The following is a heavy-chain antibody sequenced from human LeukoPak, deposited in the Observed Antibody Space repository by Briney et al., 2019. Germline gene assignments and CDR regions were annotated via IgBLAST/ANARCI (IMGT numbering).Heavy chain of an antibody. J-gene: IGHJ4*02. CDR1: GFSVTNNY. CDR2: FYVGGAT. Sequence: PGGSLRLFCAVSGFSVTNNYMSWVRQAPGKRLEWVSVFYVGGATYYADSVKGRFTISRDNSENTLYLQMKSLRAEDTAVYYCARGDGYNFFDYWGQGTLVTVSS. CDR3: ARGDGYNFFDY. D-gene: IGHD5-24*01. V-gene: IGHV3-53*01.